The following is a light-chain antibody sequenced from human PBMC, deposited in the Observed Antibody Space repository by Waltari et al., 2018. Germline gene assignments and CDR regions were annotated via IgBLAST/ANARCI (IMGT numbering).Light chain of an antibody. Sequence: EIVMTQSTVTLSVSPGERATLSCRASQMVRSMLAWYQPTPGQAPRLLIYAASSRDTCIPARCSVRASGTRFSITIRSLESEDSAVYSCHQYNDWPWTVGQGTRVEIK. J-gene: IGKJ1*01. CDR3: HQYNDWPWT. CDR1: QMVRSM. CDR2: AAS. V-gene: IGKV3-15*01.